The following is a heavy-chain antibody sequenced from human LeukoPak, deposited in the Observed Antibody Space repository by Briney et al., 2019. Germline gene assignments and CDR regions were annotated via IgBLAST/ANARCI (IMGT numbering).Heavy chain of an antibody. CDR1: GGSFSGYY. D-gene: IGHD2-15*01. Sequence: SETLSLTCAVYGGSFSGYYWSWIRQPPGKGLEWIGEINHSGSTNYNPSLKSRVTISVDTSKNQFSLKLSSVTAADTAVYYCARARSDRCSGGSCYSRRWFDPWGQGTLVTVSS. J-gene: IGHJ5*02. CDR3: ARARSDRCSGGSCYSRRWFDP. V-gene: IGHV4-34*01. CDR2: INHSGST.